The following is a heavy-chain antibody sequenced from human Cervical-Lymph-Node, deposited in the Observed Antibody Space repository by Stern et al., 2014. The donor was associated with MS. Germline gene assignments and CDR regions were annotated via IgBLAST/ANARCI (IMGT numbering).Heavy chain of an antibody. V-gene: IGHV3-7*01. CDR2: INQGGNEK. CDR3: ARDLGGGPTFDY. CDR1: GFTFSTYW. Sequence: EVQLEESGGGLVQPGGSLRLSCAASGFTFSTYWMAWVRQAPGKGLEWVANINQGGNEKYYVDSVKGRFTSSRDNAKNSVYLQMHSLRAEDTAVYYCARDLGGGPTFDYWGQGALVTVSS. J-gene: IGHJ4*02.